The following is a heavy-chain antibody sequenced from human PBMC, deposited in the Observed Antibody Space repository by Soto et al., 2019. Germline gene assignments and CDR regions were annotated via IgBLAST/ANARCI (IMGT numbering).Heavy chain of an antibody. J-gene: IGHJ3*02. D-gene: IGHD3-16*01. CDR2: LYYSGSS. V-gene: IGHV4-59*01. CDR3: ARVGGAPLGAFDI. CDR1: GASMTSYY. Sequence: SXTLSLTCTVSGASMTSYYWTWIRQPPGKGLEWIGYLYYSGSSNYNPSLKSRVTISLDTSKNQFSLKLNSVTAADTAVYYCARVGGAPLGAFDIWGQGTMVTVSS.